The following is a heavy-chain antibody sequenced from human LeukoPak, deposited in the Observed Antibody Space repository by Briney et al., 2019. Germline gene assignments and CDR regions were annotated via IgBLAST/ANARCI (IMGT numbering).Heavy chain of an antibody. D-gene: IGHD3-3*01. V-gene: IGHV4-39*01. Sequence: PSETLSLTCTVSGGSISSSSYYWGWIRQPPGKGLEWIGSIYYSGSTYDNPSLKSRVTISVDTSKNQFSLKLSSVTAADTAVYYCARHPKITIFGVVKGDWFDPWGQGTLVTVSS. CDR2: IYYSGST. CDR1: GGSISSSSYY. J-gene: IGHJ5*02. CDR3: ARHPKITIFGVVKGDWFDP.